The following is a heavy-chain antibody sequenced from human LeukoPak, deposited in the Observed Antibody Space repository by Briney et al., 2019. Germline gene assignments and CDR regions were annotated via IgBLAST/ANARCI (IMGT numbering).Heavy chain of an antibody. D-gene: IGHD2-15*01. CDR2: ISSDASIT. Sequence: PGGSLRLSCAASGFTFSSYAMHWVRQAPGKGLEWVSRISSDASITSYADPVKGRFTISRDNAKNTLYLQMNSLRAEDTALYYCATSARTYIGSSLDYWGQGTLVTVSS. J-gene: IGHJ4*02. CDR3: ATSARTYIGSSLDY. V-gene: IGHV3-74*01. CDR1: GFTFSSYA.